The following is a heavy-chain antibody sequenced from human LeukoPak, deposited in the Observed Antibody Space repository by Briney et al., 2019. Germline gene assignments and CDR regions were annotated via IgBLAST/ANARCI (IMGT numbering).Heavy chain of an antibody. CDR3: ASAGYDGDYYYMDV. CDR2: FDPEHGET. J-gene: IGHJ6*03. CDR1: GYTLTELS. Sequence: ASVKVSCKVSGYTLTELSMHWVRQAPGKGLEWMGGFDPEHGETVYAQKFQGRLTMTEDTSTHTAYMELSSLRSEDTAVYYCASAGYDGDYYYMDVWGKGTTVTISS. D-gene: IGHD5-12*01. V-gene: IGHV1-24*01.